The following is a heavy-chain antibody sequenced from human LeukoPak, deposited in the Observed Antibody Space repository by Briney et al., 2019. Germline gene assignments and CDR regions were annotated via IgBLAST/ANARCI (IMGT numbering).Heavy chain of an antibody. D-gene: IGHD1-26*01. Sequence: PSETLSLTCNVSGGSISNSPYYWGWIRQPPGKGLEWIGSMHYSGTTYHNPSLRSRVTISVDTSKNQFSLRLISVTAADTAVYYCARTDRGRPADYWGRGPLVTVS. CDR3: ARTDRGRPADY. CDR2: MHYSGTT. J-gene: IGHJ4*02. CDR1: GGSISNSPYY. V-gene: IGHV4-39*01.